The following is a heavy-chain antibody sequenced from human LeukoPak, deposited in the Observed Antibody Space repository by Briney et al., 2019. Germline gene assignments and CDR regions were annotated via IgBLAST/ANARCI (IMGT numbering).Heavy chain of an antibody. CDR1: GGSISSSSYY. V-gene: IGHV4-39*06. CDR2: IYYSGST. CDR3: ARYNWDYFDY. D-gene: IGHD1-1*01. J-gene: IGHJ4*02. Sequence: PSETLSLTCTVSGGSISSSSYYWGWIRQPPGKGREWIGSIYYSGSTYYNPSLKSRVTISVDTSKNQSPLKLSSVTAADTAVYYCARYNWDYFDYWGQGTLVTVSS.